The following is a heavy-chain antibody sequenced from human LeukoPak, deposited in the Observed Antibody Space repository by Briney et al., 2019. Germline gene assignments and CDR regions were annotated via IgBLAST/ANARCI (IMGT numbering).Heavy chain of an antibody. D-gene: IGHD1-26*01. CDR3: ARDMWIWELPNRGFDY. V-gene: IGHV1-69*13. J-gene: IGHJ4*02. CDR1: GGTFSSYA. CDR2: IIPIFGTA. Sequence: GASVKVSCKASGGTFSSYAISWVRQAPGQGLERMGGIIPIFGTANYAQKFQGRVTITADESTSTAYMELSRLRSDDTAVYYCARDMWIWELPNRGFDYWGQGTLVTVSS.